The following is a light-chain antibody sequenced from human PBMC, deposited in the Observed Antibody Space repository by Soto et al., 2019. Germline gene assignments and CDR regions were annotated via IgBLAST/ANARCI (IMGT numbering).Light chain of an antibody. CDR2: GAS. J-gene: IGKJ1*01. Sequence: EIVLTQSPGTPSLSPGERATLSCRASQSVSSSYLGWYQQKPGQAPRLLIYGASSRATGIPDRFSGSGSGTDFTLTIARLEPEDFAVYYCQLYGSSPPRTFGQGTKVEIK. CDR1: QSVSSSY. V-gene: IGKV3-20*01. CDR3: QLYGSSPPRT.